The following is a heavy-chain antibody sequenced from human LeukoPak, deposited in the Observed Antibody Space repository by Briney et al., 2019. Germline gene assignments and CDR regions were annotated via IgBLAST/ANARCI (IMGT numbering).Heavy chain of an antibody. CDR2: VKQDESEK. V-gene: IGHV3-7*03. CDR3: VRARYSSDSYYFDY. Sequence: GGSLRLSCAASGFAFSSYWMSWVRQAPGKGLEWVASVKQDESEKYYVDSVKGRFTISRDKAKNLLYLQMNSLRAEDTAVYYCVRARYSSDSYYFDYWGQGTLVTVSS. J-gene: IGHJ4*02. CDR1: GFAFSSYW. D-gene: IGHD5-18*01.